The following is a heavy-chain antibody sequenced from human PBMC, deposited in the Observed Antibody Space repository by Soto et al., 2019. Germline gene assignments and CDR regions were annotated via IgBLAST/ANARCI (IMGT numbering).Heavy chain of an antibody. V-gene: IGHV1-46*01. CDR1: GYTFIHYY. CDR3: ARSLLQGDF. CDR2: INPNGGST. J-gene: IGHJ4*02. D-gene: IGHD2-21*01. Sequence: QVQLVQSGAEVKKPGASVKVSCKASGYTFIHYYIHWVRQAPGQGLEWMAIINPNGGSTNYAQKFQGRVTVTSDTSTSTVSMELNSLGSDDTAVYFCARSLLQGDFWCQGTLVTVSS.